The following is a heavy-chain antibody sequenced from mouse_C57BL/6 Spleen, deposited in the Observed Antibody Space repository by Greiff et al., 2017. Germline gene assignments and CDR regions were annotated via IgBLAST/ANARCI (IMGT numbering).Heavy chain of an antibody. V-gene: IGHV1-76*01. CDR2: IYPGSGNT. J-gene: IGHJ4*01. CDR1: GYTFTNYY. CDR3: ARSHRDYYAMDY. Sequence: QVQLQQSGAELVRPGASVKLSCKASGYTFTNYYINWVKQRPGQGLEWIARIYPGSGNTYYNEKFKGKATLTAEKSSSTAYMQLSSLTSEDSAVYCCARSHRDYYAMDYWGQGTSVTVSS.